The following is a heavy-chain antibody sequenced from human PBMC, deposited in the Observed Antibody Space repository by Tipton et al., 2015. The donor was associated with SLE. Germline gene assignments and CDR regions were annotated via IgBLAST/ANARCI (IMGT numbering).Heavy chain of an antibody. Sequence: TLSLTCTVSGGSINNSSYYWGWIRQPRGKGLEWIGTISYGVSTYYNPSLKSRVTMSVDTSNNQFSLKLTSVIAADTAVYYCASTPLYSSFDYWGQGTLVTVSS. J-gene: IGHJ4*02. D-gene: IGHD5-18*01. CDR3: ASTPLYSSFDY. V-gene: IGHV4-39*01. CDR2: ISYGVST. CDR1: GGSINNSSYY.